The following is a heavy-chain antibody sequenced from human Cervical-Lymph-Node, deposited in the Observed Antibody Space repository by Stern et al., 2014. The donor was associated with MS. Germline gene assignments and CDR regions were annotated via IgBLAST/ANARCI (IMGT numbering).Heavy chain of an antibody. D-gene: IGHD1-7*01. CDR1: GFTFSSYG. CDR3: ARDGTNWNYRGILDY. CDR2: IWYDGSNK. V-gene: IGHV3-33*01. J-gene: IGHJ4*02. Sequence: VQLVESGGGVVQPGRSLRLSCAASGFTFSSYGMHWVRQAPGKGLEWVAVIWYDGSNKYYADSVKGRFTISRDNSKNTLYLQMNSLRAEDTAVYYCARDGTNWNYRGILDYWGQGTLVTVSS.